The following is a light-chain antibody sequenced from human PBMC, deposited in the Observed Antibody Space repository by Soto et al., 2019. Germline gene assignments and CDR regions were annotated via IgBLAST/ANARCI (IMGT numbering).Light chain of an antibody. Sequence: QSVLTQPPSASGTPGQRVTISCSGSNSNIGINAVTWYQQLPGTAPRILIHSDHQRPSGVPDRFSGSKSATSASLAISGLQSEDEATYHCAVWDDSLNGYVFGTGTELTVL. J-gene: IGLJ1*01. V-gene: IGLV1-44*01. CDR3: AVWDDSLNGYV. CDR2: SDH. CDR1: NSNIGINA.